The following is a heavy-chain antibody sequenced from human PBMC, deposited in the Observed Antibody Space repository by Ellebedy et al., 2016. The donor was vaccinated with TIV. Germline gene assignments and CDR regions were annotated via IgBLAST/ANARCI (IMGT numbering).Heavy chain of an antibody. CDR1: GGTFGTYA. D-gene: IGHD2-15*01. V-gene: IGHV1-69*13. Sequence: AASVKVSCKASGGTFGTYAISWMRQGLGPGQGLEWMGRIIPISGTPNYAQKFQGRVTITADESTTTSYMELSRLRPEDAAIYYCARDQYGGSHIGSRWFDPWGQGALVTVSS. J-gene: IGHJ5*02. CDR3: ARDQYGGSHIGSRWFDP. CDR2: IIPISGTP.